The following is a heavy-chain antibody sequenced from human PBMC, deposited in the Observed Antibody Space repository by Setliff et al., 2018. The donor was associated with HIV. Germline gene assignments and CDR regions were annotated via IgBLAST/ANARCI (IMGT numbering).Heavy chain of an antibody. J-gene: IGHJ2*01. Sequence: PSETLSITCTVSDGSISSSHYYWAWIRQPPGKGLEWIGSIYYSGTTYYNPSLKRRVTISVDTAKDQSSLKVPSVTAADTAVYPCAGPSAGGGYNYWYFDLWGSGTLVTVSS. CDR1: DGSISSSHYY. CDR2: IYYSGTT. CDR3: AGPSAGGGYNYWYFDL. V-gene: IGHV4-39*01. D-gene: IGHD5-12*01.